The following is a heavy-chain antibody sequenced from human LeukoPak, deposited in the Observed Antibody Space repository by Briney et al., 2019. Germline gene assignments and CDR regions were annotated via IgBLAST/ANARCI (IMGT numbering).Heavy chain of an antibody. CDR2: ISSSSSYI. D-gene: IGHD2-21*01. V-gene: IGHV3-21*01. CDR3: ARAPDGYCGGDRFFDY. Sequence: GGSLRLSCAASGFTFSSYSMNWVRQAPGKGLEGGSSISSSSSYIYYADSVKGRFTISRDNAKNSLYLQMNSLRAEDTAVYYCARAPDGYCGGDRFFDYWGQGTLVTVSS. J-gene: IGHJ4*02. CDR1: GFTFSSYS.